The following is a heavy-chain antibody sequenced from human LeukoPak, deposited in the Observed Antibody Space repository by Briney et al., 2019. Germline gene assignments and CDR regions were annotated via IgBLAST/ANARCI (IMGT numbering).Heavy chain of an antibody. CDR1: GFTFSSYA. V-gene: IGHV3-23*01. D-gene: IGHD1-26*01. CDR2: ISGSGGST. Sequence: PGGSPRLSCAASGFTFSSYAMSWVRQAPGKGLEWVSAISGSGGSTYYADSVKGRFTISRDNSKNTLYLQMNSLRAEDTAVYYCAKAKGSGSYSIYDYWGQGTLVTVSS. CDR3: AKAKGSGSYSIYDY. J-gene: IGHJ4*02.